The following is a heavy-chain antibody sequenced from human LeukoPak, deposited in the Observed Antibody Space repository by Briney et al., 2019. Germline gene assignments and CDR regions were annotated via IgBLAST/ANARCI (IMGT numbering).Heavy chain of an antibody. J-gene: IGHJ4*02. CDR2: IYYSGLT. V-gene: IGHV4-59*12. D-gene: IGHD1-1*01. Sequence: SETLSLTCTVSGGSISNSYWSWIRQPPGKGLEWIGYIYYSGLTNYNPSLKSRVTISVDTPKNQFSLKLSSVTAADTAVYYCARLRDLYNIFDYWGQGTLVTVSS. CDR1: GGSISNSY. CDR3: ARLRDLYNIFDY.